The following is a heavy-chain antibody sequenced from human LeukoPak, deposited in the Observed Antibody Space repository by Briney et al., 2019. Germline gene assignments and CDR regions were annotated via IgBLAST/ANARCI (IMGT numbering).Heavy chain of an antibody. CDR1: GDSVSSNSAA. Sequence: SQTLSLTCAISGDSVSSNSAAWNWIRQSPSRGLEWLGRTYYRSKWYNDYAVSVKSRITINPDTFKNQFSLQLNSVTPEDTAVYYCARGPGIAVAAYYFDYWGQGMLVTVSS. CDR3: ARGPGIAVAAYYFDY. CDR2: TYYRSKWYN. D-gene: IGHD6-19*01. V-gene: IGHV6-1*01. J-gene: IGHJ4*02.